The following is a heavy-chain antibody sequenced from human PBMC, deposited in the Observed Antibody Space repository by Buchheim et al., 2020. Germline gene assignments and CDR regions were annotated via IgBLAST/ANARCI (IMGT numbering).Heavy chain of an antibody. CDR2: ISYSGST. D-gene: IGHD7-27*01. J-gene: IGHJ5*02. Sequence: QVQLQESGPGLVKPSVTLSLTCTVSAGSIDGYYWSWIRQPPGKGLEWIGYISYSGSTNYNPSLKSRVTISVEMSKNHFSLKLSSVTAADTAVYYCARALGRTPWFDPWGQGTL. CDR1: AGSIDGYY. V-gene: IGHV4-59*01. CDR3: ARALGRTPWFDP.